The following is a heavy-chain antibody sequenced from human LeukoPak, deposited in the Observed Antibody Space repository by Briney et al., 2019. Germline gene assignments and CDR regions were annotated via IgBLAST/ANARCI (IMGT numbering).Heavy chain of an antibody. J-gene: IGHJ3*02. V-gene: IGHV4-39*01. D-gene: IGHD1-26*01. CDR3: ARRLSGSYRRGAFDI. Sequence: SETLSLTCTVSGGSVSSSYYYWNWIRQPPGKGLEWIGSIYYSGSTYYNPSLKSRVTISVDTSKNQFSLKLSSVTAADTAVFYCARRLSGSYRRGAFDIWGQGTMVTVSS. CDR2: IYYSGST. CDR1: GGSVSSSYYY.